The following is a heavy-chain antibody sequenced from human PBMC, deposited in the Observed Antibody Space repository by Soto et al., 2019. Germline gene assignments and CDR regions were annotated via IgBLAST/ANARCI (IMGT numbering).Heavy chain of an antibody. D-gene: IGHD5-12*01. J-gene: IGHJ4*02. CDR3: ARSKKLTTAYSGYGIKNIDY. CDR1: GYTFTSYD. V-gene: IGHV1-8*01. Sequence: ASVKVSCKASGYTFTSYDINWVRQATGQGLEWMGWMNPNSGNTGYAQKFQGRVTMTRNTSISTAYMELSSLRSEDTAVYYCARSKKLTTAYSGYGIKNIDYWGQGTLVTVSS. CDR2: MNPNSGNT.